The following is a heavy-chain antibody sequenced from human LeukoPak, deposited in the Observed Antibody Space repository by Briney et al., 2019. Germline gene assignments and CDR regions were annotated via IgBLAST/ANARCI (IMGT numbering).Heavy chain of an antibody. D-gene: IGHD6-13*01. Sequence: GGSLRLSCAGSGFTFSSYAMSWVRQAPGKGLEWVSAISGSGGSTYYADSVKGRFTISRDNSKNTLYLQMNSLRAEDTAVYYCAKLEQQLPTTPRIDYWGQGTLVTVSS. CDR1: GFTFSSYA. CDR2: ISGSGGST. CDR3: AKLEQQLPTTPRIDY. V-gene: IGHV3-23*01. J-gene: IGHJ4*02.